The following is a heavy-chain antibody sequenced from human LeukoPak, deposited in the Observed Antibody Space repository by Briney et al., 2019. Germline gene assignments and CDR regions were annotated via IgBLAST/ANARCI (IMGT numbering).Heavy chain of an antibody. CDR2: IYYSGST. V-gene: IGHV4-39*07. D-gene: IGHD3-3*01. CDR1: GGSISSSSYY. Sequence: SETLSLTCTVSGGSISSSSYYWGWIRQPPGKGLEWIGSIYYSGSTYYNPSLKSRVTISVDTSKNQFSLKLSSVTAADTAVYYCARGNGITIFGVVTTNYYYYMDVWGKGTTVTVSS. J-gene: IGHJ6*03. CDR3: ARGNGITIFGVVTTNYYYYMDV.